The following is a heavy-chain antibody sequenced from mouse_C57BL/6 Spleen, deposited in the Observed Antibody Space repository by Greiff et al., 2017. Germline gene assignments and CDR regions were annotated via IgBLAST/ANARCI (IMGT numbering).Heavy chain of an antibody. J-gene: IGHJ2*01. Sequence: EVKVEESGGGLVQPGGSMKLSCAASGFTFSDAWMDWVRQSPEKGLEWVAEIRNKANNHATYYAESVKGRFTISRDDSKSRVYLQMNSLRAEDTGIYYCTRRGSNLPDYWGQGTTLTVSS. D-gene: IGHD2-5*01. CDR1: GFTFSDAW. CDR2: IRNKANNHAT. V-gene: IGHV6-6*01. CDR3: TRRGSNLPDY.